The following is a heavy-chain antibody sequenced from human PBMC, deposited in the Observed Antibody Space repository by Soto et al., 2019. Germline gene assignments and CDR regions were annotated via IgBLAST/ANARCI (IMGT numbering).Heavy chain of an antibody. Sequence: SVKVSCKASGFTFTSSAVQWVRQARGQSLDWIGWIVVGSGNTNYAQKFQERVTITRDMSTSTAYMELSSLRSEDTAVYYCAAGYYDSSGYYYLSDAFDIWGQGTMVTVSS. V-gene: IGHV1-58*01. CDR3: AAGYYDSSGYYYLSDAFDI. D-gene: IGHD3-22*01. CDR2: IVVGSGNT. CDR1: GFTFTSSA. J-gene: IGHJ3*02.